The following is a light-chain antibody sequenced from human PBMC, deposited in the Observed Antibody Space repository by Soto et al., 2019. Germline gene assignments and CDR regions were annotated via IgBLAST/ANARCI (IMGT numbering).Light chain of an antibody. CDR2: WAS. Sequence: DIVMTQSPDSLAVSLGERATINCKSSQSVLYSSNNKNYLAWYQQKPGQPPKLLIYWASTRESGLPDRFSGNGSGKDFTLTISSLQAEDVAVYYCQQYYSTPLTFGQGTRLEI. V-gene: IGKV4-1*01. CDR1: QSVLYSSNNKNY. J-gene: IGKJ5*01. CDR3: QQYYSTPLT.